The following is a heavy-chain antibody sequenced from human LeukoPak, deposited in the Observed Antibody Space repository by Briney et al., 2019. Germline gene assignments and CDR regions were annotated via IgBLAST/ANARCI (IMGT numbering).Heavy chain of an antibody. CDR3: AKDISGGVTGVDY. CDR1: GFTFDDYA. V-gene: IGHV3-9*01. J-gene: IGHJ4*02. Sequence: GGSLRLSCAASGFTFDDYAMHWVRQAPGKGLEWVSGISWNSGSIGYADSVKGRFTISRDNAKNSLYLQMNSLRAEDTALYYCAKDISGGVTGVDYWGQGTLVTVSS. CDR2: ISWNSGSI. D-gene: IGHD3-16*01.